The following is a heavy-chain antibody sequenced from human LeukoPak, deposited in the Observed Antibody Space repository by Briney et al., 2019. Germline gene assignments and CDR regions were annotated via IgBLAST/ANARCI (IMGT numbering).Heavy chain of an antibody. J-gene: IGHJ4*02. Sequence: PGRSLRLSCAVSGFTFSIYAMHWVRQAPGKGLEWGAVISLDGSNKYYADSVKGRFTISRDNSKNTVYLQMNSLRTEDTAVYYCARGGGWDTAMVLNYWGQGTLVTVSS. D-gene: IGHD5-18*01. CDR3: ARGGGWDTAMVLNY. CDR2: ISLDGSNK. CDR1: GFTFSIYA. V-gene: IGHV3-30*04.